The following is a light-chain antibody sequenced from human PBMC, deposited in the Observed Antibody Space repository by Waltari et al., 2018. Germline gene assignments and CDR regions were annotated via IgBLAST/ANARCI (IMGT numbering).Light chain of an antibody. J-gene: IGLJ2*01. CDR2: DVT. CDR1: TSHIRDYHY. CDR3: CSYADSFTV. V-gene: IGLV2-11*01. Sequence: QSALTQPRAVSGSPGQSVTISCTGSTSHIRDYHYVAWYQYHPGKAPRLLIHDVTKRPSGVPDRFSGSKSGDTASLTISGLQAEDEAEYYCCSYADSFTVFGGGTKLTVL.